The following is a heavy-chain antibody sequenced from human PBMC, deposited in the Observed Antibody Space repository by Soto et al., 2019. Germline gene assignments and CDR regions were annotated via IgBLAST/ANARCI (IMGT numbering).Heavy chain of an antibody. J-gene: IGHJ2*01. CDR3: ARRTREKQWLASYWYFDL. D-gene: IGHD6-19*01. V-gene: IGHV3-11*01. CDR1: GFTISDYY. CDR2: ISSSGSTI. Sequence: QVQLVESGGGLVKPGGSLRLSCAASGFTISDYYMSWIRQAPGKGLEWVSYISSSGSTIYYADSVKGRFTISRDNAKNSLYLQMNSLRAEDTAVYYCARRTREKQWLASYWYFDLWGRGTLVTVSS.